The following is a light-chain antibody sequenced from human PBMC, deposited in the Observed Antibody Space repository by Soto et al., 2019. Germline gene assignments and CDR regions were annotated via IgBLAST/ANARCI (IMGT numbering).Light chain of an antibody. V-gene: IGLV2-8*01. CDR1: SSDVGGYNF. CDR2: DVT. J-gene: IGLJ2*01. Sequence: QSALTQPPSASGSPGQSVTISCTGASSDVGGYNFVSWYQHHPGKAPRFMIYDVTQRPSGVPDRFSGSKSGNTASLTVSGLQVDDEAYYYCSSYAGSSIPVAFGGGTKLTVL. CDR3: SSYAGSSIPVA.